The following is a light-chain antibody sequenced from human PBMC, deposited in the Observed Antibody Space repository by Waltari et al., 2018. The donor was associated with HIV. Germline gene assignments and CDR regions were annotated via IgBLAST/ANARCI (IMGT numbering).Light chain of an antibody. V-gene: IGLV2-8*01. J-gene: IGLJ2*01. Sequence: QSALTQPPSASGSPGQSVTISCTGTGSDVGGYNYVSWYQQHPGKAPKLMIYEVSKRPSGVPDRFFGSKSGNTASLTVSGLQAEDEADYYCSSYAGSNNLVFGGGTKLTVL. CDR2: EVS. CDR3: SSYAGSNNLV. CDR1: GSDVGGYNY.